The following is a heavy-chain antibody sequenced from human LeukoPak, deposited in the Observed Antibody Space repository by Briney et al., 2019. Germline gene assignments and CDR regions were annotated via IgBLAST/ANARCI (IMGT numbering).Heavy chain of an antibody. CDR1: GFSFSSAW. CDR3: RLVVTPQGLDS. J-gene: IGHJ4*02. Sequence: GGSLRLSCAASGFSFSSAWMNWVRQAPGKGLEWVGLTRSKTDGGTTDYAAPVRGRFTISRDDIQNTMYLQMNSLKTEDTAAYYCRLVVTPQGLDSWGQGTLVTVSS. D-gene: IGHD3-22*01. CDR2: TRSKTDGGTT. V-gene: IGHV3-15*01.